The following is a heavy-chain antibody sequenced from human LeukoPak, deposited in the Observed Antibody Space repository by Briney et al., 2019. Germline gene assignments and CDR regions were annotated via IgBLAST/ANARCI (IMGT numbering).Heavy chain of an antibody. J-gene: IGHJ4*02. D-gene: IGHD4-23*01. CDR2: ISSSSYI. CDR1: GFTFSSYS. V-gene: IGHV3-21*01. CDR3: ARDQTVGYFDY. Sequence: SGGSLRLSCAASGFTFSSYSMNWVRQAPGKGLEWVSSISSSSYIYYADSVKGRFTISRDNAKNSLYLQMNSLRAEDTAVYYCARDQTVGYFDYWGQGTLVTVSS.